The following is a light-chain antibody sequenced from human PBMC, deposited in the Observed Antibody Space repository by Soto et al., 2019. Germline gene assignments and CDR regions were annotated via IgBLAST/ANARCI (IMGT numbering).Light chain of an antibody. J-gene: IGKJ5*01. CDR1: QSVSSN. CDR2: GAS. Sequence: EIVMTQSPATLSVSPGERATLSCRASQSVSSNLAWYQQKPGQAPRLLIYGASTRATGIPARFSGSGSGTEFTLTISSLQSEDVAVYYCQTYNNLPLFGQGTRLEIK. CDR3: QTYNNLPL. V-gene: IGKV3-15*01.